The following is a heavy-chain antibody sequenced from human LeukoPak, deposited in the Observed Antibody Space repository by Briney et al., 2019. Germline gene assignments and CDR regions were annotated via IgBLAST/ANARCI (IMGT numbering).Heavy chain of an antibody. Sequence: PSETLSLTCTVSGGSISSGGYYWSWIRQHPGKGLEWIGYIYYSGSTYYNPSLKSRVTISVDTSKNQFSLKLSSVTAADTAVYYCARGTVVTNFDYWGQGTLVTVSS. CDR2: IYYSGST. J-gene: IGHJ4*02. CDR1: GGSISSGGYY. V-gene: IGHV4-31*03. CDR3: ARGTVVTNFDY. D-gene: IGHD4-23*01.